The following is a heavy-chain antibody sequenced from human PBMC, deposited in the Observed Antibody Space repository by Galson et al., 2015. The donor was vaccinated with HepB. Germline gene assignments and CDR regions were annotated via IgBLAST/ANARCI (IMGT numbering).Heavy chain of an antibody. Sequence: SLRLSCAASGFTVSSNYMSWVRQAPGKGLEWVSVIYSGGSTYYADSVKGRFTISRDNSKNTLYLQMNSLRAEDTAVYYCARGGGSGSYSLYYYYYGMDVWGQGTTVTVSS. CDR2: IYSGGST. J-gene: IGHJ6*02. CDR1: GFTVSSNY. CDR3: ARGGGSGSYSLYYYYYGMDV. V-gene: IGHV3-66*01. D-gene: IGHD3-10*01.